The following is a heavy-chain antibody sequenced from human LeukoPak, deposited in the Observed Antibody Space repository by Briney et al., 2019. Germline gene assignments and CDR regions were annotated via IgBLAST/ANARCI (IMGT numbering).Heavy chain of an antibody. J-gene: IGHJ3*02. D-gene: IGHD4-17*01. CDR2: IGATGDT. Sequence: PGGSLRLSCAAFGFTFSIYDMHWVRQGTGKRLEWVSAIGATGDTYYPGSVKGRFTISRENAKDSLYLQMNSLGAGDTAVYFCARAHGPTGGAFDIWGQGTMVTVSS. V-gene: IGHV3-13*01. CDR3: ARAHGPTGGAFDI. CDR1: GFTFSIYD.